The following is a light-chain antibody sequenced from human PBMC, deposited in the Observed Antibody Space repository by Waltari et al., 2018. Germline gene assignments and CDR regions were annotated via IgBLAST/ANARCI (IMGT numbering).Light chain of an antibody. CDR3: QHYSSYPPT. V-gene: IGKV1-5*03. CDR1: QSSSSW. J-gene: IGKJ4*01. Sequence: DIQMTQSPSTLSASVGDRVPITCRTSQSSSSWLAWYQQKPGKAPKLLIYKASSLERDVPSRFSGSGSGTEFTLTISSLQPDDFATFYCQHYSSYPPTFGGGTKVEIK. CDR2: KAS.